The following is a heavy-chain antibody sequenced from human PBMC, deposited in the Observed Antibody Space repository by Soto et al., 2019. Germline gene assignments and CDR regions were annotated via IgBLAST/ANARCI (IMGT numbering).Heavy chain of an antibody. CDR3: AADVDILTGSVEFDY. V-gene: IGHV3-53*01. CDR1: EFTVSSNY. CDR2: IYSGGST. D-gene: IGHD3-9*01. J-gene: IGHJ4*02. Sequence: GGSLRLSCAASEFTVSSNYMSWVRQAPGKGLEWVSVIYSGGSTYYADSVKGRFTISRDKSKNTLYLQMNSLRAEDTAVYYCAADVDILTGSVEFDYWGQGTLVTVSS.